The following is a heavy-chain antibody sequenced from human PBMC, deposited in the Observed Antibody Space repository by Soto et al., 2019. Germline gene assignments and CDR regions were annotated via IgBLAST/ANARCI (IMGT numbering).Heavy chain of an antibody. CDR2: ISSSSSYI. CDR3: ARVSSGRDEFDY. CDR1: GFTFSSYS. V-gene: IGHV3-21*01. J-gene: IGHJ4*02. D-gene: IGHD6-19*01. Sequence: GGSLRLSCAASGFTFSSYSMDWVRRAPGKGLEWVSSISSSSSYIYYADSVKGRFTISRDNAKNSLYLQMNSLRAEDTAVYYCARVSSGRDEFDYWGQGTLVTVSS.